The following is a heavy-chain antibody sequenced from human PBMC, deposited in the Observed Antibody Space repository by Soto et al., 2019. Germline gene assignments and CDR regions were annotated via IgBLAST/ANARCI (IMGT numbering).Heavy chain of an antibody. CDR1: GFTFDAFY. V-gene: IGHV3-7*04. D-gene: IGHD6-19*01. CDR2: IKQDGSET. Sequence: VPLVQSGGGLVQPGESLRLSCVVSGFTFDAFYMSWVRQAPGKGLEWVSNIKQDGSETDYVDSVKGRFTISRDNAKTSLYLQMNNLRFEDTAVYYCVRDRRQWSLWGQGTLVTVSS. J-gene: IGHJ4*02. CDR3: VRDRRQWSL.